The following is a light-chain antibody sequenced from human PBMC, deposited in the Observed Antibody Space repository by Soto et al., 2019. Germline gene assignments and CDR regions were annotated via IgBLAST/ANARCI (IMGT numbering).Light chain of an antibody. CDR1: SSDVGGYNY. V-gene: IGLV2-14*01. Sequence: QSVLTQPASVSESPGQSITISCTGTSSDVGGYNYVSWYQQHPGKAPKLMIYDVSNRPSGVSDRFSGSKSGNTASLTISGLQAEDEADYYCSSYKSRSTYVFGTGTKVTVL. CDR3: SSYKSRSTYV. J-gene: IGLJ1*01. CDR2: DVS.